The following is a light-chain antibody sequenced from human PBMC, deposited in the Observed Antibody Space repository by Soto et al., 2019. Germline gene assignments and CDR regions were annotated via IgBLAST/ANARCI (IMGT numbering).Light chain of an antibody. CDR2: DAS. CDR3: QEYNSYSGT. Sequence: DIQMTQSPSTLSASVGDRVTITCRASQSLGIWLAWHQQKPGKAPKLLIYDASTLKSGVPSRFSGSGSGTKFTLTISSLRPDDFATYYCQEYNSYSGTVGQGTKVDIK. V-gene: IGKV1-5*01. CDR1: QSLGIW. J-gene: IGKJ1*01.